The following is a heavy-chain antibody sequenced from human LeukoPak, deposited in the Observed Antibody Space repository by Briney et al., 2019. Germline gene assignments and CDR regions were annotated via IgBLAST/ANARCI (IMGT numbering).Heavy chain of an antibody. D-gene: IGHD3-22*01. CDR2: IYYSGST. CDR3: ATWSGDSSGYYFDY. J-gene: IGHJ4*02. CDR1: GGSISSYY. V-gene: IGHV4-59*08. Sequence: SETLSLTCTVSGGSISSYYWSWIRQPPGKGLEWIGYIYYSGSTNYNPSLKSRVTISVDTSKNQFSLKLSSVTAADTAVYYCATWSGDSSGYYFDYWGQGTLVTVSS.